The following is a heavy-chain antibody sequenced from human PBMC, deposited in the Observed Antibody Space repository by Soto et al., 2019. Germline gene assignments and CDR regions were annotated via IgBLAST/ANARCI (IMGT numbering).Heavy chain of an antibody. Sequence: PGGSLRLSCTASGFTFGDYAMSWVRRAPGKGLEWVGFIRTKAYGGTTEYAASVKGRFTISRDDSKSIAYLQMNSLKTEDTAVYYCTRDTYYYDGSGYYYIDYWGQGTLVTVSS. CDR2: IRTKAYGGTT. CDR3: TRDTYYYDGSGYYYIDY. J-gene: IGHJ4*02. V-gene: IGHV3-49*04. CDR1: GFTFGDYA. D-gene: IGHD3-22*01.